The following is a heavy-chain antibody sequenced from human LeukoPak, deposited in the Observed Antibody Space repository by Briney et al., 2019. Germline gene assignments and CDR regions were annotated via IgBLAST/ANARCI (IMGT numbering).Heavy chain of an antibody. CDR3: ARGRIAHCSGGSCSLLGGYYYYGMDV. V-gene: IGHV1-69*01. D-gene: IGHD2-15*01. Sequence: SVKVSCKASGGTFSSYTISWVRQAPGQGLEWMGGIIPIFGTTNYAQKFQGRVTITADESTSTAYMELSSLRSEDTAVYYCARGRIAHCSGGSCSLLGGYYYYGMDVWGQGTTVTVSS. J-gene: IGHJ6*02. CDR2: IIPIFGTT. CDR1: GGTFSSYT.